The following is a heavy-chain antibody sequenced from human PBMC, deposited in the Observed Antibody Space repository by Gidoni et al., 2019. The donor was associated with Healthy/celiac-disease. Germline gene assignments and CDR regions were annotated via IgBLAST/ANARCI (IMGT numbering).Heavy chain of an antibody. CDR1: GFTFSDYY. CDR2: ISSSSSYT. CDR3: ARGNNSNYYYMDV. D-gene: IGHD3-22*01. Sequence: QVQLVESGGGLVKPGGSRRLSCAASGFTFSDYYMSWIRQAPGKGLEWVSYISSSSSYTNYADSVKGRFTISRDNAKNSLYLQMNSLRAEDTAVYYCARGNNSNYYYMDVWGKGTTVTVSS. J-gene: IGHJ6*03. V-gene: IGHV3-11*06.